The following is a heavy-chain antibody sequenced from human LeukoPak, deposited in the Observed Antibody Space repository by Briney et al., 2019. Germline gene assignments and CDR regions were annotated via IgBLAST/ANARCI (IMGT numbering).Heavy chain of an antibody. J-gene: IGHJ4*02. V-gene: IGHV4-34*01. Sequence: KSSETLSLTCAVYGGSFSGYYWSWIRQPPGKGLEWIGEINHSGSTNYNPSLKSRVTISVDTSKNQFSLKLSSVTAADTAVYYCARGNQLLIDYWGQGTLVTVSS. D-gene: IGHD2-2*01. CDR1: GGSFSGYY. CDR3: ARGNQLLIDY. CDR2: INHSGST.